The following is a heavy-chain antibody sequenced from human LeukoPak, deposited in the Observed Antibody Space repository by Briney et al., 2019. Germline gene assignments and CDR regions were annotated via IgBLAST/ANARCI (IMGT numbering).Heavy chain of an antibody. J-gene: IGHJ4*02. CDR1: GGSISSGSYY. CDR3: ARDGGSGSYYGYFDY. D-gene: IGHD1-26*01. CDR2: IYTSGST. V-gene: IGHV4-61*02. Sequence: SETLSLTCTVSGGSISSGSYYWSWIRQPAGKGLEWIGRIYTSGSTNYNPSLKSRVTISVDTSKNQFSLKLSSVTAADTAVYYCARDGGSGSYYGYFDYWGQGTLVTVSS.